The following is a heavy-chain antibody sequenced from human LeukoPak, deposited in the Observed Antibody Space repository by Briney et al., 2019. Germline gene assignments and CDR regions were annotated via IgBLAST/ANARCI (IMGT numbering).Heavy chain of an antibody. J-gene: IGHJ5*02. CDR2: MNPNSGNT. V-gene: IGHV1-8*01. CDR1: GYTFTSYD. CDR3: ARFLTHCSSTSCHLRGWFDP. D-gene: IGHD2-2*01. Sequence: ASVKVSCKASGYTFTSYDINWVRQATGQGLEWMGWMNPNSGNTGYAQKFQGRVTMTRNTSISTAYMELSSLRSEDTAVYYCARFLTHCSSTSCHLRGWFDPWGQGTLVTVSS.